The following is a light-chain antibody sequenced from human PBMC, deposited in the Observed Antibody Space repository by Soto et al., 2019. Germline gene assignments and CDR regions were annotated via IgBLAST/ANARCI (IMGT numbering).Light chain of an antibody. CDR3: CSYVGSSTYV. J-gene: IGLJ1*01. CDR2: EGT. CDR1: SSDVGTYNL. Sequence: QSVLSQPDSVSGSPGQSITISCTGTSSDVGTYNLVSWYQQHPGKAPKLMVYEGTKRPSGVSNRFSGSKSGNTASLTISGLQAEDEADYYCCSYVGSSTYVFGTGTKVTVL. V-gene: IGLV2-23*01.